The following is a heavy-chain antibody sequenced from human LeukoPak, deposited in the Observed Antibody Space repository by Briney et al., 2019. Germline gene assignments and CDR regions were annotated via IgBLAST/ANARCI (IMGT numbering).Heavy chain of an antibody. CDR1: GFTFSGYS. CDR3: ARGWAAAGKSFDY. J-gene: IGHJ4*02. Sequence: GGSLRLSCAASGFTFSGYSMNWVRQAPGKGLEWVSSISSSSSYIYYADSVKGRFTISRDNAKNSLYLQMNSLRAEDTAVYYCARGWAAAGKSFDYWGQGTLVTVSP. V-gene: IGHV3-21*01. CDR2: ISSSSSYI. D-gene: IGHD6-13*01.